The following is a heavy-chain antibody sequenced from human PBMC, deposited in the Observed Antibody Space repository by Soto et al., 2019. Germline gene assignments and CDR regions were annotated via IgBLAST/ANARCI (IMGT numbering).Heavy chain of an antibody. V-gene: IGHV1-69*02. D-gene: IGHD3-22*01. Sequence: SVKVSCKASGGAFSSYTISWVRQAPGQGLEWMGRIIPILGIANYAQKFQGRVTITADKSTSTAYMELSSLRSEDTAVYYCARMATYYYDSSGYQYFDYWGQGTLVTVSS. CDR1: GGAFSSYT. CDR2: IIPILGIA. J-gene: IGHJ4*02. CDR3: ARMATYYYDSSGYQYFDY.